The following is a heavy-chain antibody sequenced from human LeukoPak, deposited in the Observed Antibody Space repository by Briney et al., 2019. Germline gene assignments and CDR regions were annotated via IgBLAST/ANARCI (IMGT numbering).Heavy chain of an antibody. D-gene: IGHD3-10*01. CDR1: GFTFSNYG. V-gene: IGHV3-23*01. J-gene: IGHJ6*03. CDR2: ISGSGDST. Sequence: GGSLRLSCAASGFTFSNYGMSWVRQAPGKGLEWVSGISGSGDSTFYADSVKGRFTISRDNSKNTRYLQMNSLRAEDTAVYYCAKTYYSSRAHYYYYYYMDVWGKGTTVTISS. CDR3: AKTYYSSRAHYYYYYYMDV.